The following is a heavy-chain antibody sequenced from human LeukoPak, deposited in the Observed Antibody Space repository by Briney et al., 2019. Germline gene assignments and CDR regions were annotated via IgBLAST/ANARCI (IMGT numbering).Heavy chain of an antibody. CDR1: GFTFSSYD. CDR3: ARVSATGYSYAHDY. D-gene: IGHD5-18*01. J-gene: IGHJ4*02. Sequence: GGSLRLSCAASGFTFSSYDMSWVRQAPGKGLEWVSAISAGGGSTYNADSVKGRFTISRDNSKNTLYLQMNSLRAEDTAVYYCARVSATGYSYAHDYWGQGTLVTVSS. V-gene: IGHV3-23*01. CDR2: ISAGGGST.